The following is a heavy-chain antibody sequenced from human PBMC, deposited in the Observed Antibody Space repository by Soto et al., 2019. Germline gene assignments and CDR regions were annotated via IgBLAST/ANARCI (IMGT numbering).Heavy chain of an antibody. CDR1: GSTFTSYG. Sequence: GSVQVSCEASGSTFTSYGVRWVRQAPGQGLEWMGWISAYNGNTNYAQKLQGRVTMTTDTSTSTAYMELRSLRSDDTAVYYCARDNKGRLMGAFDIWGQGTMVTVSS. D-gene: IGHD2-8*01. CDR3: ARDNKGRLMGAFDI. V-gene: IGHV1-18*04. CDR2: ISAYNGNT. J-gene: IGHJ3*02.